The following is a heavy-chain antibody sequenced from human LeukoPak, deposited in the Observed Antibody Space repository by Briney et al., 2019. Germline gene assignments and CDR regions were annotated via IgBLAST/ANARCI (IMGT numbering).Heavy chain of an antibody. J-gene: IGHJ4*02. V-gene: IGHV3-23*01. CDR1: GFTFSSYA. CDR2: ISGSGGST. D-gene: IGHD2-8*01. CDR3: AKDWSSCSNGVCYVFDY. Sequence: GGSLRLSCAASGFTFSSYAMSWVRQAPGKGLEWVSAISGSGGSTYYADSVKGLFTFSRDNSKNTLYLQMNSLRAEDTAVYYCAKDWSSCSNGVCYVFDYWGQGTLVTVSS.